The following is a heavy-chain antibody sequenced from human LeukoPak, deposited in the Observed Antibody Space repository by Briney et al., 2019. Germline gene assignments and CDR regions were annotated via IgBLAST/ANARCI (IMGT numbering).Heavy chain of an antibody. Sequence: SETLSLTCTVSGGSISSYYWSWIRQPPGKGLEWIGYIYYSGSTNYNPSLKSRVTISVDTSKNQFSLKLSSVTAVDTAVYYCARDLQLYCSSTSCSDAFDIWGQGTMVTVSS. V-gene: IGHV4-59*01. D-gene: IGHD2-2*01. CDR3: ARDLQLYCSSTSCSDAFDI. CDR1: GGSISSYY. CDR2: IYYSGST. J-gene: IGHJ3*02.